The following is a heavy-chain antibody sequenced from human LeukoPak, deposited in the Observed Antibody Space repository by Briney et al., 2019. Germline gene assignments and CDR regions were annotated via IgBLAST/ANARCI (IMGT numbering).Heavy chain of an antibody. CDR2: IYYRGST. Sequence: PSETLSLTCTVSGGSISRYYWSWIRQPPGKGLEWIGYIYYRGSTIYNPSLKSRVTISVDTSKNHFSLKLSSVTTADAAVYYCARDQCSSTSCYWYFDLWGRGTLVTVSS. J-gene: IGHJ2*01. CDR1: GGSISRYY. CDR3: ARDQCSSTSCYWYFDL. V-gene: IGHV4-59*01. D-gene: IGHD2-2*01.